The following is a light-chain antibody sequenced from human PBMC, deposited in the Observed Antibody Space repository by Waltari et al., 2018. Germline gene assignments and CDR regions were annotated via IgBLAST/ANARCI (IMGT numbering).Light chain of an antibody. V-gene: IGLV3-1*01. J-gene: IGLJ2*01. CDR2: QDS. Sequence: WYQQKPGPFPVLVINQDSKRPSGIPERFSGPNSGNTATLTIRGTQAMDEADFYCQASDSSTVEFGGGTKLTVL. CDR3: QASDSSTVE.